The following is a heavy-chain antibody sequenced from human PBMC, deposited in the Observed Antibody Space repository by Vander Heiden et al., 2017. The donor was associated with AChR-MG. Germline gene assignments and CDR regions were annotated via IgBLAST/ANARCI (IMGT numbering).Heavy chain of an antibody. CDR3: ARDGRPYVDTAMVPRGP. Sequence: QVQLQESGPGLVKPSQTLSLTCTVSGGSISSGDYYWSWIRQPPVKGLEWIGYIYYSGTTYYNPSLKSRVTISVDTSKNQFSLKLSSVTAADTAVYYCARDGRPYVDTAMVPRGPWGQGTLVTVSS. V-gene: IGHV4-30-4*01. CDR2: IYYSGTT. J-gene: IGHJ5*02. CDR1: GGSISSGDYY. D-gene: IGHD5-18*01.